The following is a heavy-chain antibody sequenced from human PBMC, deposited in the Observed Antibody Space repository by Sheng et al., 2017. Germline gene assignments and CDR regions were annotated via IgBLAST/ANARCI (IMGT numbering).Heavy chain of an antibody. J-gene: IGHJ4*02. Sequence: EVQLVESGGGLVKPGGSLRLSCAASGFTFSSYSMNWVRQAPGKGLEWVSSISSSSSYIYYADSVKGRFTISRDNAKNSLYLQMNSLRAEDTAVYYCARGGLELRGAIDYWGQGTLVTVSS. CDR2: ISSSSSYI. CDR3: ARGGLELRGAIDY. D-gene: IGHD1-7*01. V-gene: IGHV3-21*01. CDR1: GFTFSSYS.